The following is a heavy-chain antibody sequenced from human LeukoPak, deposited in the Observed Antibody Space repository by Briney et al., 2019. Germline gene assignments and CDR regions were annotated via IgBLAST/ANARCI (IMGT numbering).Heavy chain of an antibody. CDR2: IYASGRM. V-gene: IGHV4-59*12. CDR1: GGSISSYY. CDR3: VRAPDS. J-gene: IGHJ4*02. Sequence: SETLSLTCTVSGGSISSYYWSWIRQPPGTGLEWIGSIYASGRMYHNPSLTSRLTITLDKSKRQLSLQLSSVTAADTAVYFCVRAPDSWGQGTLVIVSS.